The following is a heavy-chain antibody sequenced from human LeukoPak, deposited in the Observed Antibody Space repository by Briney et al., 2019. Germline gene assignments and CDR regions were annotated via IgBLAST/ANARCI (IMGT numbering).Heavy chain of an antibody. J-gene: IGHJ4*02. Sequence: GGSLRLSCAASGFTFSSYVMSWVRQAPGKGLEWVSYIGAAGSTIYYADSVKGRFTISRDNAKNSLFLQMNSLRAEDTAVYYCARDSSTYAGPPDYWGQGTLVTVSS. D-gene: IGHD2-2*01. V-gene: IGHV3-48*01. CDR2: IGAAGSTI. CDR3: ARDSSTYAGPPDY. CDR1: GFTFSSYV.